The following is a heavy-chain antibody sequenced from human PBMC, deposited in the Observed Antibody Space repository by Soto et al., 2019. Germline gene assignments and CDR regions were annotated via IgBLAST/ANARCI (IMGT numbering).Heavy chain of an antibody. CDR2: ISGSGGST. J-gene: IGHJ4*02. D-gene: IGHD3-16*02. V-gene: IGHV3-23*01. CDR1: GFTFSSYA. CDR3: AKDLNVWGSYREHDY. Sequence: GGSLRLSCAASGFTFSSYAMSWVRQAPGKGLEWVSAISGSGGSTYYADSVKGRFTISRDNSKNTLYLQMNSLRAEDTAVYYCAKDLNVWGSYREHDYWGQGTLVTVSS.